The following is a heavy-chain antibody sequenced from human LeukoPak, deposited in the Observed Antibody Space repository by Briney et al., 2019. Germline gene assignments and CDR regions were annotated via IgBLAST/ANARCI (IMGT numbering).Heavy chain of an antibody. Sequence: GGSLRLSCAASGFTFSSYAMSWVRQAPGKGLEWVSAISGSGGSTYYADSVKGRFTISRDNSKNTLCLQMNSLRAEDTAVYYCAKDSSPPLGWPHDYWGQGTLVTVSS. J-gene: IGHJ4*02. V-gene: IGHV3-23*01. D-gene: IGHD6-19*01. CDR2: ISGSGGST. CDR1: GFTFSSYA. CDR3: AKDSSPPLGWPHDY.